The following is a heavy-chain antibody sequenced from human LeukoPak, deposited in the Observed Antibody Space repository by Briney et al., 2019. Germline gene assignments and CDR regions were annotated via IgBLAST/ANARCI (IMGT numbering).Heavy chain of an antibody. CDR2: ITWKSHRT. CDR3: ASEVGYRSLGY. J-gene: IGHJ4*03. D-gene: IGHD3-3*01. CDR1: GFTFDDDT. Sequence: GGSQTLFCAASGFTFDDDTMHWVRQTPGRGLEWVSFITWKSHRTHYADSVKGRFTVSRDNSKDSLYLQMNSLRTEDTGLYHCASEVGYRSLGYLGRGTPGPVSS. V-gene: IGHV3-43*01.